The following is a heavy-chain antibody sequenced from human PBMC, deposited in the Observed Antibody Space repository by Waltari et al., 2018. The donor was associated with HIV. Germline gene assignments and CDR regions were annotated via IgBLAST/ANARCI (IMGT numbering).Heavy chain of an antibody. V-gene: IGHV3-30*04. CDR1: GFSFSSEA. CDR2: RSYDGRNK. Sequence: QVQLVESGGGVVQPGRSLRLSCAASGFSFSSEAMHWVRQAPGKGLEWLAARSYDGRNKFYADSVKGRFTISRDNSKNTVYVEMSSLSPEDTAVYFCARDAAPPEYWGQGTLVTVSS. J-gene: IGHJ4*02. CDR3: ARDAAPPEY.